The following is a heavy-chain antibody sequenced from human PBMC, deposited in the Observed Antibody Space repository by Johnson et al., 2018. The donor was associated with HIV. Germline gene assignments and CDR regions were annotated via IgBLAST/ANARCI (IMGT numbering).Heavy chain of an antibody. J-gene: IGHJ3*02. Sequence: VQLVESGGGLKQPGGSLRLSCAASGFTFSIYAMIWVRQAPGKGLEWVSAINHSGDGTYSADSVKGRFTVSRDNSKNMLYLQMNSLRAEDTAVYYCAKEEGLAAAGTGEAFDIWGQGTMVTVSS. D-gene: IGHD6-13*01. CDR1: GFTFSIYA. CDR3: AKEEGLAAAGTGEAFDI. CDR2: INHSGDGT. V-gene: IGHV3-23*04.